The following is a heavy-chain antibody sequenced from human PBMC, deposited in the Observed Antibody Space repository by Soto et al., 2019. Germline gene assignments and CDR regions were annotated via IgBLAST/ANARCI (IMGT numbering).Heavy chain of an antibody. CDR1: GDSISNFY. CDR2: ISARGRT. Sequence: SETLSLTCTVSGDSISNFYWSWIRRPTGKGLESLGRISARGRTNYNPSLQSRVAMSLDTSKNQFSLRLTSLSAADTAVYFCARGMGRYFDLWGRGTLVTVSS. V-gene: IGHV4-4*07. D-gene: IGHD2-8*01. J-gene: IGHJ2*01. CDR3: ARGMGRYFDL.